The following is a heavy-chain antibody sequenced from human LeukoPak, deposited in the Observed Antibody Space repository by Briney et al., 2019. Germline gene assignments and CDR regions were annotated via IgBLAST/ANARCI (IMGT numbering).Heavy chain of an antibody. V-gene: IGHV3-30*09. CDR2: ISYDGSNK. Sequence: GGSLRLSCAASGFTFSSYAMHWVRQAPGKGLEWVAVISYDGSNKYYADSVKGRFAISRDNSKNTLYLQMNSLRAEDTAVYYCARDSYGMDVWGQGTTVTVSS. J-gene: IGHJ6*02. CDR3: ARDSYGMDV. CDR1: GFTFSSYA.